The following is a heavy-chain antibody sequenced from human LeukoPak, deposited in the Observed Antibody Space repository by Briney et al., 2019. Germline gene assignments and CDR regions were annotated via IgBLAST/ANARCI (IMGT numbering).Heavy chain of an antibody. D-gene: IGHD5-18*01. J-gene: IGHJ2*01. Sequence: SETLSLTCAVYGGSFSGYYRSWIRQPPGKGLEWIGEINHSGSTNYNPSLKSRVTISVDTSKNQFSLKLSSVTAADTAVYYCARMVRGYSYGYAYFDLWGRGTLVTVSS. CDR1: GGSFSGYY. CDR3: ARMVRGYSYGYAYFDL. V-gene: IGHV4-34*01. CDR2: INHSGST.